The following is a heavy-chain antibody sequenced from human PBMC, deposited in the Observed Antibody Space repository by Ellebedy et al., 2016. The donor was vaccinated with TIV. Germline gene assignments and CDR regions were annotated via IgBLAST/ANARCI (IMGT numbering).Heavy chain of an antibody. D-gene: IGHD6-13*01. CDR1: GFTFSSHW. CDR2: ITGSSSYM. CDR3: SRGIAAVMY. J-gene: IGHJ4*02. Sequence: GESLKISCAASGFTFSSHWMNWVRKAPGKGLEWVASITGSSSYMFYSDSVKGRFTISRDNAKNSLYLQMNSLRAEDTAVYYCSRGIAAVMYWGQGTLVTVSS. V-gene: IGHV3-21*01.